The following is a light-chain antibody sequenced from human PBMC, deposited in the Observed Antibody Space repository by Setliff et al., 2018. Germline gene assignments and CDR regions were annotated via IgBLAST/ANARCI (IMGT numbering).Light chain of an antibody. Sequence: QSALAQPAAVSGSPGQSIAISCAGTSSDVGGYNYVSWYQQHPGKAPKLMISEVSELPSGVSNRFSGSKSGNTASLTISGLQAQDEADYYCSSYSNGYTYVFGTGTKVTVL. CDR3: SSYSNGYTYV. CDR2: EVS. V-gene: IGLV2-14*03. CDR1: SSDVGGYNY. J-gene: IGLJ1*01.